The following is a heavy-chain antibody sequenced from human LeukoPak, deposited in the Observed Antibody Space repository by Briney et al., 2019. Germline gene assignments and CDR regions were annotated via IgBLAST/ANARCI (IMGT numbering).Heavy chain of an antibody. V-gene: IGHV3-48*03. CDR3: ARGIGWFDP. CDR2: IISIGSTI. CDR1: GFTFSSYE. D-gene: IGHD2-15*01. Sequence: GGSLRLSCAASGFTFSSYEMNWVREAPGKGLEWVSYIISIGSTIYYADSVKGRFTISRDNAKNSLYLQMNSLRAEDTAVYYCARGIGWFDPWGQGTLVTVSS. J-gene: IGHJ5*02.